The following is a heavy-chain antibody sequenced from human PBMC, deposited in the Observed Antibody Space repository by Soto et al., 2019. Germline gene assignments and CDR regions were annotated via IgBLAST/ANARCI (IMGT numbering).Heavy chain of an antibody. J-gene: IGHJ4*02. V-gene: IGHV3-53*01. D-gene: IGHD4-4*01. CDR2: IYSGGST. Sequence: GGSLRLSCAASGFTVSTNYMNWVRQAPGRGLEWISIIYSGGSTSYADSVRGRFTISRDNSKNTLHLQMNSLRVEDTAVYYCAREVTGGAAYFASWGQGTLVTVSS. CDR1: GFTVSTNY. CDR3: AREVTGGAAYFAS.